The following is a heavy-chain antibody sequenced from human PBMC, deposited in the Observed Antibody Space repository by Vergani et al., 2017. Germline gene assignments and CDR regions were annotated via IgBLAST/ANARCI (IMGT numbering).Heavy chain of an antibody. CDR1: GGPFSGYY. Sequence: QVQLQQWGAGLLKPSETLSLPCAVYGGPFSGYYWSWIRQAPGKGLGWGGEINHSGSTNYNPSHKSRVTISVDTSKNQFSLKLSSVTAADTAVYYCARGPGWYYGGNPFGYWGQGTLVTVSS. CDR2: INHSGST. V-gene: IGHV4-34*01. D-gene: IGHD4-23*01. J-gene: IGHJ4*02. CDR3: ARGPGWYYGGNPFGY.